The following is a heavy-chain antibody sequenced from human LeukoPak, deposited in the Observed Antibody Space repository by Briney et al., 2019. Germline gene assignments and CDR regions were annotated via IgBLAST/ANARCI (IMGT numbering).Heavy chain of an antibody. D-gene: IGHD3-10*01. V-gene: IGHV3-23*01. CDR3: AVWFGELSNYFDY. CDR2: ISGSGSST. CDR1: GFTFSSYA. Sequence: GGSLRLSCAASGFTFSSYAMSWVRQAPGKGLEWVSAISGSGSSTYYADSVKGRFTISRDNSKNTLYLQMNSLRAEDTAVYYCAVWFGELSNYFDYWGQGTLVTVSS. J-gene: IGHJ4*02.